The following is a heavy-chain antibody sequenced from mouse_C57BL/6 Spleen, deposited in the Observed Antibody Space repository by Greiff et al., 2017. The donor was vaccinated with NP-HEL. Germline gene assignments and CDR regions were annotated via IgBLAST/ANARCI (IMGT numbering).Heavy chain of an antibody. D-gene: IGHD1-1*01. CDR3: ARYGSSYEWYFGV. CDR1: GFSLTSYA. J-gene: IGHJ1*03. Sequence: VHLVESGPGLVAPSQSLSITCTVSGFSLTSYAISWVRQPTGKGLEWLGVIWTGGGTNYNSALKSRLSISKDKSMSQVFLKMNSLQTDDRARYYCARYGSSYEWYFGVWGTGTTVTVSS. V-gene: IGHV2-9-1*01. CDR2: IWTGGGT.